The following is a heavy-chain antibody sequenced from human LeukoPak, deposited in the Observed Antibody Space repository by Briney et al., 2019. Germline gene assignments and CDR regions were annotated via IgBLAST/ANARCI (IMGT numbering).Heavy chain of an antibody. Sequence: GASVKVSCKASGYTFTGYYMHWVRQAPRQGLEWMGWINPNSGGTNYAQKFQGRVTMTRDTSISTAYMELSRLRSDDTAVYYCARDAGSYYDSSGYYPFDYWGQGTLVTVSS. CDR3: ARDAGSYYDSSGYYPFDY. CDR2: INPNSGGT. V-gene: IGHV1-2*02. CDR1: GYTFTGYY. D-gene: IGHD3-22*01. J-gene: IGHJ4*02.